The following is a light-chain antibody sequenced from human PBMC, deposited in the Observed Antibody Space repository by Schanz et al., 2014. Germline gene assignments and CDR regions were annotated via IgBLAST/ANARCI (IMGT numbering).Light chain of an antibody. Sequence: DIKMTQSPSTLSASVGDRVTITCRASQSISSWLAWYQQKLGKAPKVLIYKASRLESGVPSRFSGSGSGTEFTLTISILQPDDFATYYCQQYNSYWGFGQGTKVEIK. CDR2: KAS. CDR3: QQYNSYWG. V-gene: IGKV1-5*03. CDR1: QSISSW. J-gene: IGKJ1*01.